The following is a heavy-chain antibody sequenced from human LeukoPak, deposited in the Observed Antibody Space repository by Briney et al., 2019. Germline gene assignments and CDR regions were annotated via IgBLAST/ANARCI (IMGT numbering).Heavy chain of an antibody. Sequence: GRSLRLSCAASGFTFSSYAMHWVRQAPGKGLEWVSVIYSGGNTYYADSVKGRFTISRDSSKNTLYLQMNGLRAEDTAVYYCAKVAEVGAAGYYYYMDVWGKGTTVTISS. D-gene: IGHD2-15*01. CDR1: GFTFSSYA. V-gene: IGHV3-66*01. CDR3: AKVAEVGAAGYYYYMDV. CDR2: IYSGGNT. J-gene: IGHJ6*03.